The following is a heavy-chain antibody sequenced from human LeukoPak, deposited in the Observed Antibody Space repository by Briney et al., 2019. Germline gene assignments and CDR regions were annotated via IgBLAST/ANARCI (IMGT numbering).Heavy chain of an antibody. CDR1: GFDFSSSS. D-gene: IGHD3-22*01. V-gene: IGHV3-48*04. CDR2: ISNSGNTI. Sequence: GGSLRLSCAASGFDFSSSSMNWVRQTPRRGLEWISYISNSGNTICYADSVKGRFTISRDNARTSLYLQMSSLRAEDTAVYYCARRYYGSATYRLPYDYWGQGTLVTVSS. J-gene: IGHJ4*02. CDR3: ARRYYGSATYRLPYDY.